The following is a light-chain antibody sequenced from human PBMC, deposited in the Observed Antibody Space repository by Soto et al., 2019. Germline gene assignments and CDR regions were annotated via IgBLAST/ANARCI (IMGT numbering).Light chain of an antibody. V-gene: IGLV2-14*03. CDR3: SSYTTSNTRQIV. J-gene: IGLJ1*01. CDR1: SSDVGGYNY. CDR2: DVS. Sequence: QSVLTQPASVSGSPGQSITISCTGTSSDVGGYNYVSWYQHHPDKAPKLMIYDVSNRPSGVSNRFSGSKSGNTASLTISELQPEDEXDYYCSSYTTSNTRQIVFGTGTKVTVL.